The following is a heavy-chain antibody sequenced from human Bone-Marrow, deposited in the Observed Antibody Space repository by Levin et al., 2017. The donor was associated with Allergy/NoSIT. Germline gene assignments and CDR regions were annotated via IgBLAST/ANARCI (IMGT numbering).Heavy chain of an antibody. J-gene: IGHJ4*02. CDR3: ARDRGDCSSGACYSDYFDY. CDR1: GFTFSTAG. Sequence: SCAASGFTFSTAGMHWVRQAPGKGLEWVSIIWNDGSNIHYADSVKGRFTISRDNSKNTLYLQMNSLRAEDTAVYYCARDRGDCSSGACYSDYFDYWGQGTLVTVSS. CDR2: IWNDGSNI. D-gene: IGHD2-15*01. V-gene: IGHV3-33*01.